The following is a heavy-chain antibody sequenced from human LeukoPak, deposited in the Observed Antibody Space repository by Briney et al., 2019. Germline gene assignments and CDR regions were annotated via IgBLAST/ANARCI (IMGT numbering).Heavy chain of an antibody. CDR2: ISDSGDVT. J-gene: IGHJ4*02. V-gene: IGHV3-23*01. D-gene: IGHD6-19*01. CDR1: GFTFNNYP. CDR3: ARDIEWLVLGY. Sequence: GGSLRLSCAASGFTFNNYPMTWVRQPPGKGLEWVSGISDSGDVTYYADSVKGRFTISRDNSKNTLYLQMNSLRAEDTAVYYCARDIEWLVLGYWGQGTLVTVSS.